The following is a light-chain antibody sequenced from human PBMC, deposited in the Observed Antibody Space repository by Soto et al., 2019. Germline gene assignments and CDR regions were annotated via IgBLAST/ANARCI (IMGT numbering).Light chain of an antibody. V-gene: IGKV1D-13*01. CDR3: QQFNNYPLT. Sequence: AIQLTQSPSSLSASVGDRVTITCRASHGISTALAWYQQKPGKTPYLLIYDASSLESGVPSRFSGSGSGTDFTLTISSLQPEDFATYYCQQFNNYPLTFGGGTKVESK. CDR1: HGISTA. CDR2: DAS. J-gene: IGKJ4*01.